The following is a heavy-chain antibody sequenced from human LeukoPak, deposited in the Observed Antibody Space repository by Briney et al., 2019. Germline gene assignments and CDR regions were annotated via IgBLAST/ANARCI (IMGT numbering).Heavy chain of an antibody. J-gene: IGHJ4*02. V-gene: IGHV3-33*01. CDR3: AREGLITGHEVSFDY. CDR1: GSTFSSYG. CDR2: IWYDGSNK. Sequence: GGSLRLSCAASGSTFSSYGMHWVRQAPGKGLEWVAVIWYDGSNKYYADSVKGRFTISRDNSKNTLYLQMNSLRAEDTAVYYCAREGLITGHEVSFDYWGQGTLVTVSS. D-gene: IGHD3-16*01.